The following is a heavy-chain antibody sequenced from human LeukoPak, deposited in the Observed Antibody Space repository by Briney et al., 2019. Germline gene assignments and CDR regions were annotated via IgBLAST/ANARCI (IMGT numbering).Heavy chain of an antibody. V-gene: IGHV3-23*01. CDR1: GFTFSTYA. CDR2: ISGGDSVYT. J-gene: IGHJ3*02. CDR3: AKDPVMGAPHVFDI. Sequence: GGSLRLSCAAPGFTFSTYALSWVRQAPGKGLEWVSAISGGDSVYTYYADSVKGRFTISRDNSKSTLYLQMNSLRADDTAVYYCAKDPVMGAPHVFDIWGHGTMVTVSS.